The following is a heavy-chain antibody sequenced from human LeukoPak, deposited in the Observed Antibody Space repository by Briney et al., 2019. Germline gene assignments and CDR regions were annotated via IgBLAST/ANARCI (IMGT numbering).Heavy chain of an antibody. J-gene: IGHJ6*02. CDR2: ISWSSGSI. V-gene: IGHV3-9*01. Sequence: PGRSLRLSCAASGFTYDDYAMHWVRQAPGKGLEWVSGISWSSGSIGYADSVKGRFTISRDNAKNSLYLQMNSLRAEDTALYYCAKAGGAHYYYGMDVWGQGTTVTVSS. CDR3: AKAGGAHYYYGMDV. CDR1: GFTYDDYA. D-gene: IGHD4-23*01.